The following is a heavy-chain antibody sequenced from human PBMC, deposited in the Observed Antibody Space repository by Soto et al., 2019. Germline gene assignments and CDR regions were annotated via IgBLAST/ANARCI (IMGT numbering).Heavy chain of an antibody. CDR2: IDPSDSYT. Sequence: PGESLKSSCKGSGYRLSSYWIGWVRQMPGKGLEWMGRIDPSDSYTNYSPSFQGHVTISADKSISTAYLQWSSLKASDTAMYYCARLSCSSTSCSYYYYYYGMDVWGQGTTVTVSS. D-gene: IGHD2-2*01. CDR3: ARLSCSSTSCSYYYYYYGMDV. J-gene: IGHJ6*02. V-gene: IGHV5-10-1*01. CDR1: GYRLSSYW.